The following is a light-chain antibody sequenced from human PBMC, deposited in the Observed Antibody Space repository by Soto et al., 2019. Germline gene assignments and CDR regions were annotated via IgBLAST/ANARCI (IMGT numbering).Light chain of an antibody. Sequence: DIQMTQSPSTLSASIGDTVTITCRANQSISSWLAWYQQKPGKAPKLLISEGSSLESGVPSRFSGSGSGTEFPLTISSLQPDDLATYYCQQYNSSPLTFGGGNKVEIK. CDR3: QQYNSSPLT. V-gene: IGKV1-5*01. CDR2: EGS. CDR1: QSISSW. J-gene: IGKJ4*01.